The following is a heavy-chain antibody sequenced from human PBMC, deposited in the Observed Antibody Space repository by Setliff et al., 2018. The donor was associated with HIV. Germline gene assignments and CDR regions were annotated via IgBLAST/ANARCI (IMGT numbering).Heavy chain of an antibody. D-gene: IGHD3-10*01. CDR2: MNPNSGNT. V-gene: IGHV1-8*02. CDR3: ATHQGFLGSGIHWFDP. J-gene: IGHJ5*02. Sequence: ASVKVSCKASGYTFVSYDINWVRQAPGQGLEWMGWMNPNSGNTAYAQKFQGRLTMTRDTSKTTSYMELRSLTSEDTAIYYCATHQGFLGSGIHWFDPWG. CDR1: GYTFVSYD.